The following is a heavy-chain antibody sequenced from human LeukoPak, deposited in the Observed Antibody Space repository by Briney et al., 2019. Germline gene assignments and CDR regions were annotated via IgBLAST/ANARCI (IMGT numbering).Heavy chain of an antibody. Sequence: GGSLRLSCAASGFTFSGSAMHWVRQASGKGLEWVGRIRSKANSYATAYTTSVKGRFTISRDDSKNTAYLQMNSLKTEDTAVYYCTRDSPTDYWGQGTLVTVSS. CDR2: IRSKANSYAT. CDR3: TRDSPTDY. CDR1: GFTFSGSA. J-gene: IGHJ4*02. D-gene: IGHD4-11*01. V-gene: IGHV3-73*01.